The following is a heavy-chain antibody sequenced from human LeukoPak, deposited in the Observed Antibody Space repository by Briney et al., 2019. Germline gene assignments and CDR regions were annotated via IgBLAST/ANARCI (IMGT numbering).Heavy chain of an antibody. J-gene: IGHJ6*02. CDR1: GYNFADYW. CDR2: IFPGESRT. CDR3: ARHGIMGCSGGKCFTSFFYYGLDV. D-gene: IGHD2-15*01. V-gene: IGHV5-51*01. Sequence: GESLKISCKAFGYNFADYWIGWVRLVPGKGLEWMGIIFPGESRTAYGPSFQGQVTISADNSISTAYLQWNSLKASDTAMYFCARHGIMGCSGGKCFTSFFYYGLDVWGQGSTVTVSS.